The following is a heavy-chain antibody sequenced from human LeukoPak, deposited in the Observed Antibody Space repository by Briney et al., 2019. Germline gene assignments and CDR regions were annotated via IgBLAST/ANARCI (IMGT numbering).Heavy chain of an antibody. CDR1: GGFISSSSYY. CDR2: IYYSGST. V-gene: IGHV4-39*07. D-gene: IGHD4-11*01. CDR3: ARGYSTRYWYFDL. Sequence: SETLSLTCTVSGGFISSSSYYWGWIRQPPGKGLEWIGSIYYSGSTNYNPSLKSRVTISVDTSKNQVSLTLSSVTDADTAVYHCARGYSTRYWYFDLWGRGTLVPVSS. J-gene: IGHJ2*01.